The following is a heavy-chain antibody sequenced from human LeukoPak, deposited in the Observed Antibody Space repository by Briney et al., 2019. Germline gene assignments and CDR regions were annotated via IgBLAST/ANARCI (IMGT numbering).Heavy chain of an antibody. D-gene: IGHD1-26*01. Sequence: SETLSLTSTVSGASVSSASYWTWIRQPPGKGVEWIAHIYNGVNTNYNPSLKSRVTISVDTSKNQFSLRLNSVTAADTAVYYCARSRAFNSGAFDPWGQGSLVTVSS. J-gene: IGHJ5*02. V-gene: IGHV4-61*01. CDR1: GASVSSASY. CDR3: ARSRAFNSGAFDP. CDR2: IYNGVNT.